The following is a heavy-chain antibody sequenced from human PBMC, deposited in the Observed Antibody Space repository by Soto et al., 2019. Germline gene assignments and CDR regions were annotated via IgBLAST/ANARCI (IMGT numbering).Heavy chain of an antibody. CDR1: GYSFTSYW. Sequence: GESLKISCKGSGYSFTSYWIGWVRQMPGKGLEWMGIIYPGDSDTRYSPSFQGQVTISADKSISTAYLQWSSLKASDTAMYYCARHSGSYYYGSGVNNWFDPWGQGTLVTVSS. CDR2: IYPGDSDT. V-gene: IGHV5-51*01. D-gene: IGHD3-10*01. J-gene: IGHJ5*02. CDR3: ARHSGSYYYGSGVNNWFDP.